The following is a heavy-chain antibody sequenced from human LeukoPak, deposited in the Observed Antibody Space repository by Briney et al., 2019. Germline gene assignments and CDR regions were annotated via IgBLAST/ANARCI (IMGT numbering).Heavy chain of an antibody. J-gene: IGHJ6*02. CDR3: ARAGDYDSSGYYFYYYYGMDV. D-gene: IGHD3-22*01. CDR2: MNTNSGNT. V-gene: IGHV1-8*01. Sequence: ASVKVSCTASGYTFTSYDINWVRQAPGQGLEWMGWMNTNSGNTDYAQKFQGGVTMTRNTSISTAYMELSSLRSEDTAVYYCARAGDYDSSGYYFYYYYGMDVWGQGTTVTVSS. CDR1: GYTFTSYD.